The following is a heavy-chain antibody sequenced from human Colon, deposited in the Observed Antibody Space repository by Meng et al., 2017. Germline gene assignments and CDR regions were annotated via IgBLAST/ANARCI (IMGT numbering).Heavy chain of an antibody. J-gene: IGHJ5*02. V-gene: IGHV4-30-4*01. D-gene: IGHD3-3*01. CDR3: ASLQRFLEFGGFDP. CDR2: IYYSGTT. CDR1: GASINTRDYY. Sequence: QLQLQESGPGPVKPSQTLSLTCTVSGASINTRDYYWSWIRQPPGQGLEWIGYIYYSGTTYYNPSLKSRVAISVDTSKNQYSLKLKSVTAADTAIYYCASLQRFLEFGGFDPWGQGSLVTVSS.